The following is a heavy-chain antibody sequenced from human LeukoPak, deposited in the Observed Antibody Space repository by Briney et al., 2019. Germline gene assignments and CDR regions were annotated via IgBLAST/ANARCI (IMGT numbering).Heavy chain of an antibody. Sequence: SETLSLTCTVSGGSISSYYWSWIRQPPGKGLEWIGYIYHSGSTYYNPSLKSRVTISVDTSKNQFSLKLSSVTAADTAVYYCARVSVWEYYFDYWGQGTLVTVSS. J-gene: IGHJ4*02. CDR3: ARVSVWEYYFDY. CDR1: GGSISSYY. D-gene: IGHD1-26*01. V-gene: IGHV4-59*06. CDR2: IYHSGST.